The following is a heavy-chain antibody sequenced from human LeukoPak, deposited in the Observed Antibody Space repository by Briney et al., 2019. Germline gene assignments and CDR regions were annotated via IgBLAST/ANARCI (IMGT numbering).Heavy chain of an antibody. J-gene: IGHJ4*02. CDR2: IYYSGST. V-gene: IGHV4-59*01. CDR1: GGSISSYY. D-gene: IGHD3-10*01. CDR3: ARLAYSGSYGAIDY. Sequence: RPSETLSLTCTVSGGSISSYYWSWIRKPPGKGLEWIGYIYYSGSTNYNPSLKSRVTISLDTSKNQFSLKLSSVTAADTAVYYCARLAYSGSYGAIDYWGQGTLVTVSS.